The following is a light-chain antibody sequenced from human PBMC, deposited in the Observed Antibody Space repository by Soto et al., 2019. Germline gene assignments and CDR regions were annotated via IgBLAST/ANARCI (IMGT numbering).Light chain of an antibody. CDR1: QSINSKS. Sequence: EIVLTQSPCTLSFSPLEGSTVSCRVSQSINSKSLVWYQRKFGQAPRLLIYNTSSGATGIPDRFSGSGSGTDFTLSISRLEPEDFAVYYCQHYGGSFIFGPGTKVDIK. J-gene: IGKJ3*01. CDR2: NTS. CDR3: QHYGGSFI. V-gene: IGKV3-20*01.